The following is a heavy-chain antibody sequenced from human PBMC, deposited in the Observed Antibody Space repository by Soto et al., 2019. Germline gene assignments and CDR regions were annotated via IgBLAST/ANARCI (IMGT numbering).Heavy chain of an antibody. CDR3: ATDASTTAVAGYYYYYYGMDV. CDR2: FDPEDGET. D-gene: IGHD6-19*01. V-gene: IGHV1-24*01. CDR1: GYTLTELS. J-gene: IGHJ6*02. Sequence: ASVKVSCKVSGYTLTELSMHWVRQAPGKGLEWMGGFDPEDGETIYAQKFQGRVTMTEDTSTDTAYMELSSLRSEDTAVYYCATDASTTAVAGYYYYYYGMDVWGQGTTVTVSS.